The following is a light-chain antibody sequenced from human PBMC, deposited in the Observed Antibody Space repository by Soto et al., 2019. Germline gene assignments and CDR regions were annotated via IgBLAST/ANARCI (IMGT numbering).Light chain of an antibody. CDR3: QQYGSSSLT. CDR1: QSVTRSY. V-gene: IGKV3-20*01. Sequence: IVLTQFPGTLSLSPGERATLSCRASQSVTRSYLAWYQQKPGQAPRLLIYGASSRATGIPDRFSGSGSGTDFTLTISRLEPEDFALYYCQQYGSSSLTFGGGTKVEIK. CDR2: GAS. J-gene: IGKJ4*01.